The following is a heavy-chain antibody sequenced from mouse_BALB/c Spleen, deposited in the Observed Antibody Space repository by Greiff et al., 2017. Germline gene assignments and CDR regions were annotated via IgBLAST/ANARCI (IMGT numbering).Heavy chain of an antibody. V-gene: IGHV1S56*01. J-gene: IGHJ2*01. CDR3: ARRQLGLDY. CDR2: IYPGNVNT. CDR1: GYTFTSYY. D-gene: IGHD3-1*01. Sequence: QVQLKESGPELVKPGASVRISCKASGYTFTSYYIHWVKQRPGQGLEWIGWIYPGNVNTKYNEKFKGKATLTADKSSSTAYMQLSSLTSEDSAVYFCARRQLGLDYWGQGTTLTVSS.